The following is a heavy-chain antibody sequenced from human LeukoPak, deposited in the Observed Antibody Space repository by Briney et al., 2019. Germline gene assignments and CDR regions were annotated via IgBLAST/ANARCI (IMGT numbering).Heavy chain of an antibody. Sequence: GGSLRLSCAASGFTFSHYSMHWVRQAPGKGLEYVSAINSNGDDTYYADSVKGRFTISRDNSKNTLYLQMGSPRAEDMAVYYCARDPGRSPDYWGQGTLVTVSS. V-gene: IGHV3-64*02. CDR1: GFTFSHYS. CDR2: INSNGDDT. D-gene: IGHD1-26*01. CDR3: ARDPGRSPDY. J-gene: IGHJ4*02.